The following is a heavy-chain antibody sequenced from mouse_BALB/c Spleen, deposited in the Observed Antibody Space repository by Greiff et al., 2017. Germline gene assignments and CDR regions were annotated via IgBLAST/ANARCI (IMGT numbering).Heavy chain of an antibody. Sequence: EVQRVESGAELVRPGALVKLSCKASGFNIKDYYMHWVKQRPEQGLEWIGWIDPENGNTIYDPKFQGKASITADTSSNTAYLQLSSLTSEDTAVYYCATVPFAYWGQGTLVTVSA. CDR3: ATVPFAY. J-gene: IGHJ3*01. CDR1: GFNIKDYY. V-gene: IGHV14-1*02. CDR2: IDPENGNT.